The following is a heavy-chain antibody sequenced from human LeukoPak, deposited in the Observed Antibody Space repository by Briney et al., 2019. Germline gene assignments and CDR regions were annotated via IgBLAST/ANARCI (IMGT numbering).Heavy chain of an antibody. J-gene: IGHJ5*02. CDR1: GGSFSAYY. CDR3: ARDGGVAPHNWFDP. CDR2: VNHSGST. Sequence: SETLSLTCAVYGGSFSAYYWSWIRQPPGKGLEWIGEVNHSGSTNFSPSLKSRVTISVDTSKNQFSLKMSSVTAADTAVYYCARDGGVAPHNWFDPWGQGTLVTVSS. D-gene: IGHD2-8*02. V-gene: IGHV4-34*01.